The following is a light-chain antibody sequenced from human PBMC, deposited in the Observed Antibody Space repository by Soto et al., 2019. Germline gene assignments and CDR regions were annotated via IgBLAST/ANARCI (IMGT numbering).Light chain of an antibody. CDR3: QQRSNWRWT. Sequence: EIVLTQSPATLSLSPGERATLSCRASQSVRNSLAWYHQKPGQAPRLLIYDASNRATGIPGRFSGSGSGTDFTLTISSLEPEDFAVYYCQQRSNWRWTFGQGTKVEIK. CDR1: QSVRNS. J-gene: IGKJ1*01. CDR2: DAS. V-gene: IGKV3-11*01.